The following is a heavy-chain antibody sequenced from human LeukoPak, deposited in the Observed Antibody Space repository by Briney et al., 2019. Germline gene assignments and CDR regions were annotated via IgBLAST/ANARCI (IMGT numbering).Heavy chain of an antibody. J-gene: IGHJ6*03. V-gene: IGHV3-15*01. Sequence: GGSLRLSCAASGFTFSNAWMSWVRQAPGKGLEWVGRIKSKTDGGTTDYAAPVKGRFTISRDDSKNTLYLQMNSLKTEDTAVYYCTTKEWDHYYYYYMDVWGKGTTVTVSS. CDR2: IKSKTDGGTT. CDR3: TTKEWDHYYYYYMDV. D-gene: IGHD1-26*01. CDR1: GFTFSNAW.